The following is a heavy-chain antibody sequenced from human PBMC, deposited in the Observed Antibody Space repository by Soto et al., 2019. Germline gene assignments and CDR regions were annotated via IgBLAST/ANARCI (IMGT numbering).Heavy chain of an antibody. CDR1: GYTFTGYY. V-gene: IGHV1-2*02. CDR3: ARVAPIDYDILTGPFHY. Sequence: XSVKVSCRASGYTFTGYYMHWVRQAPVQGLEWMGWINPNSGGTNYAQKFQGRVTMTRDTSISTAYMELSRLRSDDTAVYYCARVAPIDYDILTGPFHYWGQGTLVTVSS. J-gene: IGHJ4*02. D-gene: IGHD3-9*01. CDR2: INPNSGGT.